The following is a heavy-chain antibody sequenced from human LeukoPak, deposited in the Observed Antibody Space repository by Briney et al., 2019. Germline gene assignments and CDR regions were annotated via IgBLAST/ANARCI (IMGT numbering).Heavy chain of an antibody. CDR2: VYYSGST. V-gene: IGHV4-39*01. D-gene: IGHD5-18*01. J-gene: IGHJ4*02. CDR1: GGSITSGSYY. CDR3: ARQDTAMPTDY. Sequence: NPSETLSLTCTVSGGSITSGSYYWGWIRQPPGKGLELIGCVYYSGSTYYNPSLKSRVTISVDTSKSQFSLKLSSVTAADTAVYYCARQDTAMPTDYWGQGTLVTVSS.